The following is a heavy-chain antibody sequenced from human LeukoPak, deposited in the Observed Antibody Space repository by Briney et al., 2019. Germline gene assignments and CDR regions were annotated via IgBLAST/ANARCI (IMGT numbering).Heavy chain of an antibody. D-gene: IGHD6-19*01. J-gene: IGHJ4*02. CDR3: ASYSSGWYGPFDY. CDR2: ISGSGGST. Sequence: GGSLRLSCAASGFTFSSYAMSWVRQAPGKGLEWVSAISGSGGSTYYADSMKGRFTISRDNSKNTLYLQMNSLRAEDTAVYYCASYSSGWYGPFDYWGQGTLVTVSS. V-gene: IGHV3-23*01. CDR1: GFTFSSYA.